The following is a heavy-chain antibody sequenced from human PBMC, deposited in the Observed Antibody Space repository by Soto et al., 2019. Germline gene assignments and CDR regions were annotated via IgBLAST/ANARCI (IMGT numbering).Heavy chain of an antibody. CDR3: ARGTEARTIFGVDFDY. J-gene: IGHJ4*02. CDR2: IIPIFGTV. CDR1: GGTFSSYA. D-gene: IGHD3-3*01. Sequence: SVKVSCKASGGTFSSYAISWVRQAPGQGLEWMGGIIPIFGTVNYAQKFQGRVTITADESTSTGYMELSSLRSEDTAVYYCARGTEARTIFGVDFDYWGQGTLVTVSS. V-gene: IGHV1-69*13.